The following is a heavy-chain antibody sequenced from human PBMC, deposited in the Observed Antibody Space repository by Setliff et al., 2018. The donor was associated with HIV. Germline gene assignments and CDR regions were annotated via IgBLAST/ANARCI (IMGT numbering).Heavy chain of an antibody. D-gene: IGHD3-22*01. V-gene: IGHV3-48*01. CDR1: GFTFSRYS. J-gene: IGHJ4*02. CDR2: ISSVSGSTI. CDR3: ARDRASSGYYARFDH. Sequence: SGGSLRLSCAASGFTFSRYSMNWVRQAPGKGLEWVSYISSVSGSTIYYADSVKGRFTISRDNAKNSMFLQMNSLRAEDTAVYYCARDRASSGYYARFDHWGQGTLVTVSS.